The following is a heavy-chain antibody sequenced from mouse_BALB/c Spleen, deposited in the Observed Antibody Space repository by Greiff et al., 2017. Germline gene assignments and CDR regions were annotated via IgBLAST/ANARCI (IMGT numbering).Heavy chain of an antibody. D-gene: IGHD1-2*01. CDR3: ARDYYGYGFAY. CDR2: INSNGGST. Sequence: DVKLVESGGGLVQPGGSLKLSWPAPGFTFSSYGWSWVRQTPDKRLELVATINSNGGSTYYPDSVKGRFTISRDNAKNTLYLQMSSLKSEDTAMYYCARDYYGYGFAYWGQGTLVTVSA. CDR1: GFTFSSYG. V-gene: IGHV5-6-3*01. J-gene: IGHJ3*01.